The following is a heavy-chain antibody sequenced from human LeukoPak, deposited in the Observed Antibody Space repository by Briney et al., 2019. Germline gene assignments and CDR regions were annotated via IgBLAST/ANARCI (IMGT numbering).Heavy chain of an antibody. CDR3: TAMDCSCDTCYFIY. CDR1: GFIFSNAW. D-gene: IGHD2-15*01. J-gene: IGHJ4*02. CDR2: IKSKYNGGTR. Sequence: PGGSLRLSCAASGFIFSNAWMSWVRQAPGKGLEWVGRIKSKYNGGTRDYAAPVKDRFTISRDDSKDTLYVQMNSLKIEDTAVYYCTAMDCSCDTCYFIYWGQGTLVTVSS. V-gene: IGHV3-15*01.